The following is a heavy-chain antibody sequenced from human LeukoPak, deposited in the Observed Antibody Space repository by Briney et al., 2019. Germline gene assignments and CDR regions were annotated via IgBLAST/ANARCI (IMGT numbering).Heavy chain of an antibody. CDR2: IYYSGST. CDR1: GGSISSGGYY. D-gene: IGHD5-12*01. CDR3: AREGDIAFDY. V-gene: IGHV4-31*03. J-gene: IGHJ4*02. Sequence: PSETLSPTCTVSGGSISSGGYYWSWIRQHPGKGLEWTGYIYYSGSTYYNPSLKSRVTISVDTSKNQFSLKLSSVTAADTAVYYCAREGDIAFDYWGQGTLVTVSS.